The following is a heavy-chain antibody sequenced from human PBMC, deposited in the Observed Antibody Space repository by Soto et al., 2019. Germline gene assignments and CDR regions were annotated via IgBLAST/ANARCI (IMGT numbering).Heavy chain of an antibody. D-gene: IGHD3-22*01. CDR3: ASTLRPNYYDSRGPSLDV. V-gene: IGHV1-18*04. CDR2: ISAYNGNT. CDR1: GYTFTSYG. Sequence: ASVKVSCKASGYTFTSYGISWVRQAPGQGLEWMGWISAYNGNTNYAQKLQGRVTMTTDTSTSTAYMELRSLRSDDTAVYYCASTLRPNYYDSRGPSLDVWGQGTTGTVSS. J-gene: IGHJ6*02.